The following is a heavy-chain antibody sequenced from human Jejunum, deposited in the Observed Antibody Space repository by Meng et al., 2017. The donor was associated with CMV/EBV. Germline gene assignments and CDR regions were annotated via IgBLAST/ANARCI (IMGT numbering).Heavy chain of an antibody. CDR1: GGAFSSYY. J-gene: IGHJ4*02. V-gene: IGHV4-34*01. CDR2: SNHSRST. CDR3: ARGAGDPIRGVLPFDY. Sequence: QVQLERLRAGLLKPSETLSLTCGVDGGAFSSYYWSWIRQPPGKGLELIAESNHSRSTNYNPSLQSRVTISLDTSNSHFSLKLTSVTAADSAVYFCARGAGDPIRGVLPFDYWGQGTLVTVSS. D-gene: IGHD3-10*01.